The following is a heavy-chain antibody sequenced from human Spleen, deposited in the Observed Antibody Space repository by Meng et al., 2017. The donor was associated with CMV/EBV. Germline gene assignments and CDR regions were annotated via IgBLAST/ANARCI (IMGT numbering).Heavy chain of an antibody. CDR3: ARDPIYHYSGSYSGYFDC. CDR2: ISATGGAS. CDR1: GFTFSSYA. V-gene: IGHV3-23*01. Sequence: GGSLRLSCTPSGFTFSSYAMAWFRQAPGKGLEWVSTISATGGASYYPDSVRGRFTIPRDNFQNMLYLQLDSPTAEDTAVYYCARDPIYHYSGSYSGYFDCWAQGTLVTVSS. J-gene: IGHJ4*02. D-gene: IGHD1-26*01.